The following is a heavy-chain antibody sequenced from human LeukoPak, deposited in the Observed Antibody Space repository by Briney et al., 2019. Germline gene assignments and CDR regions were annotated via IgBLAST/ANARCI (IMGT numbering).Heavy chain of an antibody. CDR2: VNVNNGGT. J-gene: IGHJ5*02. V-gene: IGHV1-2*06. CDR1: GYTLSGHY. CDR3: AREVGYSTSYYGRFDP. Sequence: GASVKVSCKTSGYTLSGHYIHWVRQAPGQGLEWMGRVNVNNGGTKYAQKFQGRVTMTRDTSITTVYMELASLRSDDTAVFYCAREVGYSTSYYGRFDPWGQGTLVIVSS. D-gene: IGHD3-22*01.